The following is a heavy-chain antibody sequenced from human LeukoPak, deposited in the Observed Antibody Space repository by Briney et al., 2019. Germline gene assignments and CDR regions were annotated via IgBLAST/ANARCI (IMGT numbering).Heavy chain of an antibody. V-gene: IGHV1-2*02. CDR3: ASGLWVTAIEEGPIGNNDY. Sequence: GASVKVSCKASGYTFTGYYMHWVRQAPGQGLEWMGWINPNSGGTNYAQKFQGRATMTTDTSISTAYMELSRLRSDDTAVYYCASGLWVTAIEEGPIGNNDYWGQGTLVTVSS. CDR2: INPNSGGT. D-gene: IGHD2-21*02. CDR1: GYTFTGYY. J-gene: IGHJ4*02.